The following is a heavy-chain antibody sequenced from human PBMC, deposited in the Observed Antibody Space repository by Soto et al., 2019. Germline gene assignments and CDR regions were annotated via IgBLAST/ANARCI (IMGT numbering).Heavy chain of an antibody. CDR2: IGTAGDT. V-gene: IGHV3-13*01. CDR3: ARGRLISLYYFDY. CDR1: GFTFSNYD. J-gene: IGHJ4*02. D-gene: IGHD2-15*01. Sequence: EVQLVESGGGLVQPGGSLRLSCAASGFTFSNYDMHWVRQVTGKGLEWVSTIGTAGDTYYPGSVKGRFTISRENAKNSLYLQMNSLRAEDTAVYYCARGRLISLYYFDYWGQGTLVTDSS.